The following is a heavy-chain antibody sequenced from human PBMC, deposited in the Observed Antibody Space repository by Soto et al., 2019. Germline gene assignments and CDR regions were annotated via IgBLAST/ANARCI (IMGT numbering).Heavy chain of an antibody. Sequence: GGSLRLSCTASGFTFGDYAMSWVRQAPGKGLEWVGFIRSKGSGGTSEYAASVKGRFTFSRDDSKSIAYLQMNSLKIEDTAVYYCTRDQPITPWGQGTMVTVSS. CDR2: IRSKGSGGTS. V-gene: IGHV3-49*04. CDR1: GFTFGDYA. D-gene: IGHD3-10*01. J-gene: IGHJ3*01. CDR3: TRDQPITP.